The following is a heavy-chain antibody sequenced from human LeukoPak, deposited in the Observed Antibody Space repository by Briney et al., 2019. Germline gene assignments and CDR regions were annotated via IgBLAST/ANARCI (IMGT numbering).Heavy chain of an antibody. CDR2: ISSSSSYI. V-gene: IGHV3-21*01. CDR3: ARGTHKRGYCSGGSCSNWFDP. Sequence: KTGGSLRLSCAASGFTFSSYSMNWVRQAPGKGLEWVSSISSSSSYIYYADSVKGRFTISRDNAKNSLYLQMNSLRAEDTAVYYCARGTHKRGYCSGGSCSNWFDPWGQGTLVTVSS. CDR1: GFTFSSYS. D-gene: IGHD2-15*01. J-gene: IGHJ5*02.